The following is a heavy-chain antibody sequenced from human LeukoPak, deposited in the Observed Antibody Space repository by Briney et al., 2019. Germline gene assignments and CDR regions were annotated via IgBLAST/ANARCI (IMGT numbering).Heavy chain of an antibody. CDR3: AREVRWYQLLNADYFDY. D-gene: IGHD2-2*01. CDR1: GGSFSGYY. Sequence: SETLSLTCAVYGGSFSGYYWSWIRQPPGKGLEWIGEINHSGSTNYNPSLKSRVTISVDTSKNQFSLKLSSVTAADTAVHYCAREVRWYQLLNADYFDYWGQGTLVTVSS. CDR2: INHSGST. J-gene: IGHJ4*02. V-gene: IGHV4-34*01.